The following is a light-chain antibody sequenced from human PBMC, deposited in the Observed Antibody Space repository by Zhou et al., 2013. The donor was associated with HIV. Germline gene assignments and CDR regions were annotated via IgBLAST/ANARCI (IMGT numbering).Light chain of an antibody. CDR3: QQANSFPRT. CDR1: QDIGSS. Sequence: AIRMTQSPSSFSASTGDRVTITCRASQDIGSSLAWYQQKPGQAPKLLIYAASRLQSGVPSRFSGSGSGTEFTLTISSLQPEDFATYYCQQANSFPRTFGHG. V-gene: IGKV1-8*01. J-gene: IGKJ1*01. CDR2: AAS.